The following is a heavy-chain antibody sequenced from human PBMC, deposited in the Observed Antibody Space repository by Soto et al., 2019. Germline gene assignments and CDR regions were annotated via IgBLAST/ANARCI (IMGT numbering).Heavy chain of an antibody. CDR1: GFTFSDHY. CDR2: TRNKANSYTT. V-gene: IGHV3-72*01. Sequence: GGSLRLSCAASGFTFSDHYMDWVRQAPGKGLEWVGRTRNKANSYTTEYAASVKGRFTISRDDSKNSLYLQMNSLKTEDTAVYYCTRADYSSGWYVDYWGQGT. J-gene: IGHJ4*02. D-gene: IGHD6-19*01. CDR3: TRADYSSGWYVDY.